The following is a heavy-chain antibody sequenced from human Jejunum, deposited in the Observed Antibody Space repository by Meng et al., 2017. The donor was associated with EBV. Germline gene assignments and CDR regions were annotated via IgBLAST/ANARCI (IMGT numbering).Heavy chain of an antibody. J-gene: IGHJ4*02. CDR1: GFSLTTNGVG. CDR2: IYWDDSR. Sequence: QITLKESGPPLVKPTPTLTLTCTFSGFSLTTNGVGVGWIRQPPGKALEWLAVIYWDDSRLYSPSLNSRLTITKDTSKSQVVLTMTDMDPVDTATYYCAHKGSGSYPLDYWGQGTLVTVSS. D-gene: IGHD1-26*01. CDR3: AHKGSGSYPLDY. V-gene: IGHV2-5*02.